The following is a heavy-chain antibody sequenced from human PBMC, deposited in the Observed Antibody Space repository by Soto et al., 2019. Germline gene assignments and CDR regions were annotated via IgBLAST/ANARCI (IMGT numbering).Heavy chain of an antibody. CDR2: MDGSGDRV. CDR1: GFTFHSFV. V-gene: IGHV3-23*01. J-gene: IGHJ5*02. Sequence: GGSLRLSCVASGFTFHSFVMSWVRQAPGKGLEWVSSMDGSGDRVYYADPVKGRFTISRENSKNTVHLQMISLRADDTAVYYCAKGAPIAAAGSRFDPWGQGTLVTVSS. CDR3: AKGAPIAAAGSRFDP. D-gene: IGHD6-13*01.